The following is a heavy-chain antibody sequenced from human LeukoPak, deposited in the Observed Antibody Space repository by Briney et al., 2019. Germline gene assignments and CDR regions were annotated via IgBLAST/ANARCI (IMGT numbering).Heavy chain of an antibody. J-gene: IGHJ4*02. CDR2: ITGSGGST. CDR1: GFTFSTYA. V-gene: IGHV3-23*01. Sequence: GGSLRLSCAASGFTFSTYAMSWVRQAPGKGLEWVSGITGSGGSTHYADSVKGRFTISRDNSKNTLYLQMNSLRAEDTAVYYCARGADCSSTSCYPFDYWGQGTLVTVSS. CDR3: ARGADCSSTSCYPFDY. D-gene: IGHD2-2*01.